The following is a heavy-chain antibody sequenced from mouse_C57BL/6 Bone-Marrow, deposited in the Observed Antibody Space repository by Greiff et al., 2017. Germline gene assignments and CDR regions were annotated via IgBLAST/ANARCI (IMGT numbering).Heavy chain of an antibody. CDR3: ARGGGYDKDFDY. V-gene: IGHV3-6*01. J-gene: IGHJ2*01. D-gene: IGHD2-2*01. CDR1: GYSITSGYY. Sequence: EVKLMESGPGLVKPSQSLSLTCSVTGYSITSGYYWNWIRQFPGNKLEWMGYISYDGSNNYNPSLKNRISITRDTSKNQFFLKLNSVTTEDTATYYCARGGGYDKDFDYWGQGTTLTVSS. CDR2: ISYDGSN.